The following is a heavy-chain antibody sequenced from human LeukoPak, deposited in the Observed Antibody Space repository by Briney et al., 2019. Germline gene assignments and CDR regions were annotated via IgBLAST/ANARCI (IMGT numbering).Heavy chain of an antibody. Sequence: GGSLRLSCAASGLTFSSYAMHWVRQAPGKGLEYVSAISSNGGSTYYANSVKGRFTISRDNSKNTLYLQMGSLRAEDMAVYYCAKAPSGSYPYYFDYWGQGTLVTVSS. D-gene: IGHD1-26*01. V-gene: IGHV3-64*01. J-gene: IGHJ4*02. CDR2: ISSNGGST. CDR3: AKAPSGSYPYYFDY. CDR1: GLTFSSYA.